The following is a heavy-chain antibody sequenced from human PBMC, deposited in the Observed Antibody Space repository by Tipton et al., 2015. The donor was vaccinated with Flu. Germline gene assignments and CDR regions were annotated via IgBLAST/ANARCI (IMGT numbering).Heavy chain of an antibody. CDR2: IYYTGRT. D-gene: IGHD2-8*01. J-gene: IGHJ4*02. Sequence: TLSLTCTVSRGSISGYFWSWIRQPPGKGLEWIGYIYYTGRTKQNPSLKSRVTISVDTSKNQFSLKLSSVTTADTAVYYCARYHCPNGICDSFDYWGQGTLVPVPS. CDR1: RGSISGYF. CDR3: ARYHCPNGICDSFDY. V-gene: IGHV4-59*01.